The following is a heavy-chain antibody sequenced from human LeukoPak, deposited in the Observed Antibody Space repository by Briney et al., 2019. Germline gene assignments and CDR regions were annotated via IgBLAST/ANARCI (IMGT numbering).Heavy chain of an antibody. CDR3: ARDGIVVGHDY. Sequence: SETLSLTCAVSGGSISSGGYSWSWIRQPPGKGLEWIGYIYHSGSTYYNPSLKSRVTISVDRSKNQFSLKLSSVTAADTAVYYCARDGIVVGHDYWGQGTLVTVSS. CDR1: GGSISSGGYS. CDR2: IYHSGST. V-gene: IGHV4-30-2*01. D-gene: IGHD2-15*01. J-gene: IGHJ4*02.